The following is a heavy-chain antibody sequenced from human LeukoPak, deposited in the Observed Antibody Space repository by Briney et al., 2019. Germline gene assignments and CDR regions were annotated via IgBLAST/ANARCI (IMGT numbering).Heavy chain of an antibody. V-gene: IGHV3-23*01. D-gene: IGHD3-22*01. CDR2: ISGSGGST. Sequence: GRSLRLSCAASGFTFSSYAMSWVRQAPGKGLEWVSAISGSGGSTYYADSVKGRFTISRDNSKNTLYLQMNSLRAEDTAVYYCAKDQILGITMIVSPFDYWGQGTLVTVSS. CDR3: AKDQILGITMIVSPFDY. J-gene: IGHJ4*02. CDR1: GFTFSSYA.